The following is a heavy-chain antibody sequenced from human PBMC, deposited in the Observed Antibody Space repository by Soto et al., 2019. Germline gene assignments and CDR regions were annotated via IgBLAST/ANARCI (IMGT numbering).Heavy chain of an antibody. V-gene: IGHV3-33*01. Sequence: QVQLVESGGGVVQPGRSLRLSCAASGFTFSSYGMHWVRQAPGKGLEWVAVIWYDGSNKYYADSVKGRFTISRDNSKNTLYLQMNSLRAEDTAVYHCARVGGSGSYYIPEDWFDPWGQGTLVTVSS. D-gene: IGHD3-10*01. J-gene: IGHJ5*02. CDR3: ARVGGSGSYYIPEDWFDP. CDR1: GFTFSSYG. CDR2: IWYDGSNK.